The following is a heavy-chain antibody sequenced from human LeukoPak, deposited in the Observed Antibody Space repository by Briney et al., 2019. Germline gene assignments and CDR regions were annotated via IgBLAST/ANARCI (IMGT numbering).Heavy chain of an antibody. J-gene: IGHJ3*02. D-gene: IGHD2-2*01. CDR1: GFTFDDYG. Sequence: GGSLRLSCAASGFTFDDYGMSWVRQAPGKGLEWASGINWNGGSTGYADSVKGRFTISRDNAKNSLYLQMNSLRAEDTALYYCASSGVPAAPGGAFDIWGQGTMVTVSS. CDR3: ASSGVPAAPGGAFDI. CDR2: INWNGGST. V-gene: IGHV3-20*04.